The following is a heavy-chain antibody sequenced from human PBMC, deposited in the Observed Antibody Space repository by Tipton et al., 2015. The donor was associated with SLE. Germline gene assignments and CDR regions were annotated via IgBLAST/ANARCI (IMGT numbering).Heavy chain of an antibody. Sequence: TLSLTCTVSGGSISSYYWSWIRQPAGKGLEWIGRIYTSGSTNYNPSPKSRVTMSVDTSKNQFSLKLSSVTAADTAVYYCAREPIVLVVYSRYYYYGMDVWGQGP. V-gene: IGHV4-4*07. D-gene: IGHD2-8*02. J-gene: IGHJ6*02. CDR3: AREPIVLVVYSRYYYYGMDV. CDR1: GGSISSYY. CDR2: IYTSGST.